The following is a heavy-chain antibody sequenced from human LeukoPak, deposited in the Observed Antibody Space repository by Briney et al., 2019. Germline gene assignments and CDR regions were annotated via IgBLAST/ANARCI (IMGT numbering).Heavy chain of an antibody. CDR1: GFTFSGSW. CDR3: ARARGVSTGYRPIDY. J-gene: IGHJ4*02. CDR2: IKEDGSEE. D-gene: IGHD3-22*01. Sequence: GGSLRLSCAASGFTFSGSWMDWVRQAPGKGLEWVANIKEDGSEEYYVDSVKGRFTISRDNAKNSLYLQMNSLRAEDTAVYYCARARGVSTGYRPIDYWGQGTLVTVSS. V-gene: IGHV3-7*01.